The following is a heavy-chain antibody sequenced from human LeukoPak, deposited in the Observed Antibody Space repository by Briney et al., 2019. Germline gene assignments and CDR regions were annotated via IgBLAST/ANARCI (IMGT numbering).Heavy chain of an antibody. V-gene: IGHV3-30*03. D-gene: IGHD4-17*01. J-gene: IGHJ6*02. CDR1: GFTFSSHG. CDR2: ISYDGIDK. CDR3: ARDTVTTFRFRDYYYYGMDV. Sequence: GGSLRLSCAASGFTFSSHGMHWVRQAPGKGLEWVAVISYDGIDKYYAASVQGRFTISRDNSKNTLYLQMNSLRAEDTAVYYCARDTVTTFRFRDYYYYGMDVWGQGTTVTVSS.